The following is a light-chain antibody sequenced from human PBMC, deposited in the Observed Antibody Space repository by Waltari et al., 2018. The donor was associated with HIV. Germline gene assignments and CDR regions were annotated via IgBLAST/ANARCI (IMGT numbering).Light chain of an antibody. Sequence: QSVLTQPPSVSGALGQRVTISCTGSRPNIGAGHAEHWYQQLPGTAPKLLIYSNIIRPSGVPDRFSASKSGTSASLAITGLRPEDEADYYCQSYDTSLSVNYVFGTGTKVTVL. J-gene: IGLJ1*01. V-gene: IGLV1-40*01. CDR2: SNI. CDR3: QSYDTSLSVNYV. CDR1: RPNIGAGHA.